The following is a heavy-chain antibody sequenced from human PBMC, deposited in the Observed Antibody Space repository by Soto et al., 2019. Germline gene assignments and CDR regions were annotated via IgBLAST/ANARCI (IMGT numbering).Heavy chain of an antibody. J-gene: IGHJ4*02. CDR2: INLRGGTT. D-gene: IGHD4-17*01. CDR3: ARGPDDSDGPRWDY. V-gene: IGHV1-46*02. Sequence: QVQLMQSGAEVRKPGASVRLSCETSGYNFNQYYIHWVRQAPGQGRECMGIINLRGGTTEYAHKFRGRVTVTGDTSTRTAYMELRSLRSDDTAIYFCARGPDDSDGPRWDYWGQGTLVTVSS. CDR1: GYNFNQYY.